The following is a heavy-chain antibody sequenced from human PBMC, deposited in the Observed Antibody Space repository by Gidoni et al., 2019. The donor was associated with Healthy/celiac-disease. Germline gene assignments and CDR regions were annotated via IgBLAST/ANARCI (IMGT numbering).Heavy chain of an antibody. V-gene: IGHV3-9*01. CDR2: ISWNSGSI. Sequence: VQLVDSGGGLVQPARSLRLSRAPSGFTFVHYAMHRVRQTQGKGLEWGSGISWNSGSIGYADSMKGRFTSSRDNAKNSLYLQMNSLRAEDTALYYCAKDPRESYGYWAGRDVGAPNFDYWGQGTLVTVSS. J-gene: IGHJ4*02. CDR1: GFTFVHYA. D-gene: IGHD5-18*01. CDR3: AKDPRESYGYWAGRDVGAPNFDY.